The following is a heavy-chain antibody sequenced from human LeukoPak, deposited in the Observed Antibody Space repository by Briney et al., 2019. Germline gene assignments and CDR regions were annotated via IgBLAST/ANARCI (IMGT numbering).Heavy chain of an antibody. V-gene: IGHV1-8*01. D-gene: IGHD3-22*01. CDR1: GYTFTTYD. J-gene: IGHJ4*02. CDR2: VNPNSGNT. CDR3: ARGRPYYYDSSGYYYKDY. Sequence: ALVKVSCKASGYTFTTYDINWVRQATGQGLEWMGWVNPNSGNTGYAQKFQGRVTMTRNTSISTAYMELSSLRSEDTAVYYCARGRPYYYDSSGYYYKDYWGQGTLVTVSS.